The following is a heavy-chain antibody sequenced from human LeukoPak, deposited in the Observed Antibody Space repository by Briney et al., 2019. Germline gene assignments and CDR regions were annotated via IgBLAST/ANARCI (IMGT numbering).Heavy chain of an antibody. V-gene: IGHV1-2*02. J-gene: IGHJ5*02. CDR3: ARSRGIAAVDWFDP. D-gene: IGHD6-25*01. CDR2: INPDSGGT. Sequence: ASVKVSCKASGYTFTDYYIHWVRQAPGQGLEWMGWINPDSGGTNYAQKFQGRVTMTRETSISTAYMELSRLRFDDTAVYFCARSRGIAAVDWFDPWGQGTLVTVFS. CDR1: GYTFTDYY.